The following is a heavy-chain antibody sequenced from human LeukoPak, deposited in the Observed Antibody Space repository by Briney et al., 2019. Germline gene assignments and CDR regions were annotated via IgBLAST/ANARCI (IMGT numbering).Heavy chain of an antibody. D-gene: IGHD6-6*01. Sequence: GGSLRLSCAASGFTFSSYSMNWVRQAPGKGLEWVSSISSSSSYTYYADSVKGRFTISRDNAKNSLYLQMNSLRAEDTAVYYCARDESIAARPDWFDPWGQGTQVTVSP. CDR2: ISSSSSYT. V-gene: IGHV3-21*01. J-gene: IGHJ5*02. CDR3: ARDESIAARPDWFDP. CDR1: GFTFSSYS.